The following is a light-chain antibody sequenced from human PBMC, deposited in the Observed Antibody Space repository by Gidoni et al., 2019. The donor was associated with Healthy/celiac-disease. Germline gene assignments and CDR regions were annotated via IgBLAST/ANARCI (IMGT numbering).Light chain of an antibody. V-gene: IGKV2-28*01. CDR3: MQSLQTPWT. J-gene: IGKJ1*01. CDR2: LGS. CDR1: QSLLHSNGCNY. Sequence: DIVMTQSPLPLPVTPGEPASISCRSSQSLLHSNGCNYLDWYRQKPGQSPQLLIYLGSNRASGVPDRFSGSGSGTDFTLKISRVEAEDVGVYYCMQSLQTPWTFGQGTKVEIK.